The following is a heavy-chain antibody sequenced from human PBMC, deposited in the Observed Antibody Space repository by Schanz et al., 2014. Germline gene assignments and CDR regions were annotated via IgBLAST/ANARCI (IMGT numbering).Heavy chain of an antibody. V-gene: IGHV3-20*04. Sequence: EVLLLESGGRVERPGGSLRLSCAASGFIFDDYGMSWVRQVPGKGLEWVSGINWNGGDTSYADSVKGRFIISRDNAKNSLYLEMNSLRAGDTAVYYCVKDDRGDVVVVAANYWGQGTRVTVSS. J-gene: IGHJ4*02. CDR1: GFIFDDYG. D-gene: IGHD2-15*01. CDR3: VKDDRGDVVVVAANY. CDR2: INWNGGDT.